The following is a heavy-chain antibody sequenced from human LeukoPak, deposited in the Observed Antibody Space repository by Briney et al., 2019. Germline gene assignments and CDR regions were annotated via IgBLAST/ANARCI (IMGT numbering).Heavy chain of an antibody. D-gene: IGHD1-26*01. Sequence: PGGSLRLSCAASGFTFSSYEMNWVRQAPGKGLEWVSYISSSGSTIYYADSVKGRFTISRDNAKNSLYLQMNSLRAEDTAVYYCARAKIGAQTWYWYFDLWGRGTLATVSS. J-gene: IGHJ2*01. CDR2: ISSSGSTI. CDR1: GFTFSSYE. V-gene: IGHV3-48*03. CDR3: ARAKIGAQTWYWYFDL.